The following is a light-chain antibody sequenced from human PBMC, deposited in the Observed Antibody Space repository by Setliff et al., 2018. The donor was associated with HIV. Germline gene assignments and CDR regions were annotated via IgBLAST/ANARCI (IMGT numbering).Light chain of an antibody. Sequence: QSVLTQPPSVSAAPGQKVTISCSGSTSNIGNNDVSWYQQLPGTAHKLLIYENNKRPSGIPDRFSGSKSGTSATLGITGLQTGDEADYYCATWDSSLSAGVFGGGTKVTVL. CDR2: ENN. CDR1: TSNIGNND. V-gene: IGLV1-51*02. CDR3: ATWDSSLSAGV. J-gene: IGLJ3*02.